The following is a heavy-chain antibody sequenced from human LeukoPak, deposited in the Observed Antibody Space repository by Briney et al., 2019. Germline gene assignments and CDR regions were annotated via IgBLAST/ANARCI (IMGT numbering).Heavy chain of an antibody. CDR1: GGSISSSSYY. V-gene: IGHV4-39*07. CDR3: AREMRVTAVAFDI. Sequence: SETLSLTCTVSGGSISSSSYYWGWIRQPPGKGLEWIGSIYYSGSTYCNPSLKSRVTISVDTSKNQFSLKLSSVTAADTAVYYCAREMRVTAVAFDIWGQGTMVTVSS. J-gene: IGHJ3*02. D-gene: IGHD2-21*02. CDR2: IYYSGST.